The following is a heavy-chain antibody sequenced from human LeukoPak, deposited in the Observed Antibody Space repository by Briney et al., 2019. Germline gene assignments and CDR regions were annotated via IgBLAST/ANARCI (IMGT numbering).Heavy chain of an antibody. V-gene: IGHV1-46*01. J-gene: IGHJ3*02. CDR3: ARARGTDDAFDI. CDR1: GYTFTSYY. CDR2: INPSGGST. Sequence: ASVKVSCKASGYTFTSYYMHWVRQAPGQGLEWMGIINPSGGSTSYAQKFQGRVTITRDTSTSTVYMELSSLRSEDTAVYYCARARGTDDAFDIWGLGTMVTVSS.